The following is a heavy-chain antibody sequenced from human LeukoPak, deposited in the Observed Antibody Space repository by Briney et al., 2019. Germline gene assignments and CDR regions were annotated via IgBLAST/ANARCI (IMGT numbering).Heavy chain of an antibody. CDR3: AKDTSIGKYCTNGVCSPFDY. CDR2: ISDSGDYT. J-gene: IGHJ4*02. CDR1: GFTFSSYA. V-gene: IGHV3-23*01. D-gene: IGHD2-8*01. Sequence: GGSLTLTCAGSGFTFSSYAMSWVRQAPGQGLEWVSVISDSGDYTSYADSVRGRFTISRDNSRNTLYLQMISLRPEDTAVYYCAKDTSIGKYCTNGVCSPFDYWGQGTLVTVSS.